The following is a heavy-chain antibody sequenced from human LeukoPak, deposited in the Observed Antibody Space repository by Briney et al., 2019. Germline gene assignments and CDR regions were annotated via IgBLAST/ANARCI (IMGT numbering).Heavy chain of an antibody. CDR3: ATSGGYLFGFDY. CDR1: GYSFTTYW. V-gene: IGHV5-51*01. J-gene: IGHJ4*02. CDR2: IYPGDSDT. D-gene: IGHD1-26*01. Sequence: LGEALEISWKGSGYSFTTYWIGWGRQVPGKGLEWMGVIYPGDSDTRYSPSFQGQVTISADKSISTAYLQWSSLTASDTAMYYCATSGGYLFGFDYWGQGTLVTVFS.